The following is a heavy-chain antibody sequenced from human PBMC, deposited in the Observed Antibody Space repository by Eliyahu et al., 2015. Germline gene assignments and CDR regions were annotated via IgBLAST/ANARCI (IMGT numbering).Heavy chain of an antibody. CDR2: IYYSGST. Sequence: QLLLQESGPGLVQPSETLSLTCTVSGGSIXSSSYYWGWIRQTPGEGLEWVGSIYYSGSTYYNPSLKSRVTISVDTSKNQFSLRLTSVTAADTAVYYCARHSTVTTGYFQHWGQGTLVSVSS. V-gene: IGHV4-39*01. J-gene: IGHJ1*01. CDR1: GGSIXSSSYY. D-gene: IGHD1-14*01. CDR3: ARHSTVTTGYFQH.